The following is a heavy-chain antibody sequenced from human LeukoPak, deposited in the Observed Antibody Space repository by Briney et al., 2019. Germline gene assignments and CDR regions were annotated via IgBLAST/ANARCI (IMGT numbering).Heavy chain of an antibody. CDR3: ARSGYCSGASCYGEGIDY. D-gene: IGHD2-2*01. CDR1: GYTFIGNG. CDR2: INGYNGNT. Sequence: ASVKVSCKASGYTFIGNGITWVRQAPGQGREWMGWINGYNGNTAYAQMLAGRFTMTTDTSTTTAYMELRGLRSDDTAVYYCARSGYCSGASCYGEGIDYWGQGTLVTVSS. J-gene: IGHJ4*02. V-gene: IGHV1-18*01.